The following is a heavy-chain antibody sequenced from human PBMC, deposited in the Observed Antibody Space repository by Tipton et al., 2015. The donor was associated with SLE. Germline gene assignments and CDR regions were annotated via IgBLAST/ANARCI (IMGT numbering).Heavy chain of an antibody. CDR1: GFTFDDYA. CDR2: ISWDSGSI. CDR3: AKDIFFRDLEWLPMDV. Sequence: QLEQSGGALVQPGRSLRLSCETSGFTFDDYAMHWVRQTPGKGLEWVSGISWDSGSIDYADSVKGRFTISRDNAKRSLYLQMNSLRVEDTALYYCAKDIFFRDLEWLPMDVWGQGTTVIVSS. V-gene: IGHV3-9*01. D-gene: IGHD3-3*01. J-gene: IGHJ6*02.